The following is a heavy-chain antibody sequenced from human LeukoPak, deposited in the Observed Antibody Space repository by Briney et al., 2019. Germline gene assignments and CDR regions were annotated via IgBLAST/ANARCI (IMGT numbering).Heavy chain of an antibody. V-gene: IGHV3-30*02. D-gene: IGHD4-11*01. Sequence: GGSLRLSCAASGFTFSSYGMHWVRQAPGKGLEWVAFIRYDGSNKYYADSVKGRFTISRDNSKNTLYLQMNSLRAEDTAVYYCARPAGYCNSDNLDYWGQGTLVTVSS. CDR1: GFTFSSYG. CDR3: ARPAGYCNSDNLDY. J-gene: IGHJ4*02. CDR2: IRYDGSNK.